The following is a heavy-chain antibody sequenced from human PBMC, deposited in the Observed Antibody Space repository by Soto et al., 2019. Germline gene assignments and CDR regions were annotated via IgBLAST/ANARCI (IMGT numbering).Heavy chain of an antibody. CDR3: ARVWGGAFDI. V-gene: IGHV4-39*07. CDR1: GGSISSGGYY. CDR2: IYYSGST. J-gene: IGHJ3*02. Sequence: PSETLSLTCTVSGGSISSGGYYWTWIRQPPGKGLEWIGSIYYSGSTYYNPSLKSRVTISVDTSKNQFSLKLSSVTAADTAVYYRARVWGGAFDIWGQGTMVTVSS. D-gene: IGHD3-10*01.